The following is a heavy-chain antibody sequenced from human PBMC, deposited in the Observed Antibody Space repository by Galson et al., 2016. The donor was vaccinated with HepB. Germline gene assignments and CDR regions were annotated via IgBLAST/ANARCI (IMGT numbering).Heavy chain of an antibody. CDR2: INNSGGRT. V-gene: IGHV3-23*01. Sequence: SLRLSCAASEFTFTSYAMSWVRQAPGKGLEWVSSINNSGGRTHYADSVKGRFTISRDNSKNTLFLQVNSLRAEDTALYYCAKDRWTGQLLPHGFDYWGQGTLVTVSS. CDR1: EFTFTSYA. J-gene: IGHJ4*02. CDR3: AKDRWTGQLLPHGFDY. D-gene: IGHD6-6*01.